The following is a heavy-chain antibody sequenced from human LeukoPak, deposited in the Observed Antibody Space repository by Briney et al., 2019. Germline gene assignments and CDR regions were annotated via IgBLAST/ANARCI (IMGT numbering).Heavy chain of an antibody. V-gene: IGHV1-69*06. CDR2: IIPLFGTT. CDR3: ARGAFTPVITFGPFYFES. Sequence: SVKVSCKMFGGTFSDCGITWLRQACGQGLEWVGSIIPLFGTTKSAQRFQDRHTLTADKSTHTAYMDLHSLRSDDAAVYFWARGAFTPVITFGPFYFESWGQGTLITVSS. CDR1: GGTFSDCG. J-gene: IGHJ4*02. D-gene: IGHD3-16*01.